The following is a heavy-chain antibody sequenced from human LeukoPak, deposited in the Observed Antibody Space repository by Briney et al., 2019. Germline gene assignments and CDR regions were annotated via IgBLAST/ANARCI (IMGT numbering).Heavy chain of an antibody. CDR1: GYTFTGYY. CDR2: INPNSGGT. V-gene: IGHV1-2*02. J-gene: IGHJ6*02. CDR3: ARELVVPAAIHYYYGMDV. D-gene: IGHD2-2*01. Sequence: ASVKVSCKASGYTFTGYYMHWVRQAPGQGLEWMGWINPNSGGTNYAQKFQDRVTMTRDTSISTAYMELSRLRSDDTAVYYCARELVVPAAIHYYYGMDVWGQGTTVTVSS.